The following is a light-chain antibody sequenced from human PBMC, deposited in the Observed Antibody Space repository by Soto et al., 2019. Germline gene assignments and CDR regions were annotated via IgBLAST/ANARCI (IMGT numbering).Light chain of an antibody. CDR1: SSNSGINT. Sequence: QSVRSQPPSASGTPGHRFTISCSGSSSNSGINTVNWYQQVPGTAPKLLIYNDNQRPSGVPDRFSGSKSGTSASLAISGLQSEDEADYYSAAWDASLKGLYVFGTGTKVTVL. V-gene: IGLV1-44*01. CDR2: NDN. CDR3: AAWDASLKGLYV. J-gene: IGLJ1*01.